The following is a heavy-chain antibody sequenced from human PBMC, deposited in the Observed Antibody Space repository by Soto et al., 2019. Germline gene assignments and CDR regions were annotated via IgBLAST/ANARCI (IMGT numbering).Heavy chain of an antibody. D-gene: IGHD2-2*01. CDR1: GDSVSSNSAA. J-gene: IGHJ6*03. CDR3: ARGRDIVVVPAASYYYYYYMDV. V-gene: IGHV6-1*01. Sequence: QVQLQQSGPGLVKPSQTLSLTCAISGDSVSSNSAAWNWIRQSPSRSLEWLGRTYYRTKWYNDYAVSMKNRITINPATSKNHFSLQLNSVTPEDTDVYYCARGRDIVVVPAASYYYYYYMDVWGKGTTVTVSS. CDR2: TYYRTKWYN.